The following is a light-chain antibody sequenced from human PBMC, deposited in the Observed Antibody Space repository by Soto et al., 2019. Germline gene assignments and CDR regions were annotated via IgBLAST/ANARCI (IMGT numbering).Light chain of an antibody. CDR2: EVS. CDR1: SSDVGSYNL. Sequence: QSVLTQPASVSGSPGQSITISCTGTSSDVGSYNLVSWYQHHPGKAPKLMIYEVSKRPSGVSNRFSGSKSGDTASLTISGLQAEDESFYDCSSYAGSSPFPYVSGTGSKVTV. CDR3: SSYAGSSPFPYV. V-gene: IGLV2-23*02. J-gene: IGLJ1*01.